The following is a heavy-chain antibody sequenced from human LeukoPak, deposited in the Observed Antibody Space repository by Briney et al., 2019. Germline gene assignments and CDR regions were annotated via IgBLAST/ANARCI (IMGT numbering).Heavy chain of an antibody. D-gene: IGHD2-15*01. CDR2: IYYSGST. Sequence: PETLSLTCTVSGGSISSSTYYWGWIRQPPGKGLEWIGTIYYSGSTYYNPSLKSRVTISVDTSKNQFSLKLSSVTAADTAVYYCARHTLGVVVVAATLFDYWGQGTLVTVSS. J-gene: IGHJ4*02. CDR1: GGSISSSTYY. V-gene: IGHV4-39*01. CDR3: ARHTLGVVVVAATLFDY.